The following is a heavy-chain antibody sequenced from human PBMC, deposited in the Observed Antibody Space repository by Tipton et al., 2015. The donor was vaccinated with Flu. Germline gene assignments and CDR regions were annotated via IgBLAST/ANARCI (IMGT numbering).Heavy chain of an antibody. D-gene: IGHD3-3*01. J-gene: IGHJ5*02. V-gene: IGHV4-39*01. Sequence: GLVKPSETLSLTCTVSGGSISSSSYYWGWIRQPPGKGLEWIGSIYYSGSTYYNPSLKSRVTISVDTSKNQFSLKLISVTAADTAVYYCARASVTIFGVVSTLLDPWGQGTLVTVSS. CDR2: IYYSGST. CDR1: GGSISSSSYY. CDR3: ARASVTIFGVVSTLLDP.